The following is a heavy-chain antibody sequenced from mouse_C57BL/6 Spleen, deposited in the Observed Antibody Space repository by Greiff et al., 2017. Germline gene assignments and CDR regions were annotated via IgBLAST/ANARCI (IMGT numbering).Heavy chain of an antibody. V-gene: IGHV1-53*01. CDR3: ARSDYRTGYFDY. Sequence: QVQLQQPGTELVKPGASVKLSCKASGYTFTSYWMHWVKQRPGQGLEWIGNINPSNGGTNYNEKFKSKATLTVDNSSSTAYMQLSSLTSEDSAVYYCARSDYRTGYFDYWGQGTTLTVSS. CDR2: INPSNGGT. D-gene: IGHD2-14*01. CDR1: GYTFTSYW. J-gene: IGHJ2*01.